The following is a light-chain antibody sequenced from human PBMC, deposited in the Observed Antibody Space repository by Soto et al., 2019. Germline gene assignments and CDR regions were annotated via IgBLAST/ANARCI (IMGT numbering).Light chain of an antibody. CDR3: QQYGSSAPIT. CDR2: GAS. CDR1: QSVTKNN. Sequence: EIGLKTSPGTLSVQTGERATLSCLASQSVTKNNLNWYQQKPGQAPRLLIYGASIRATGIPDRFSGSGSETDFTLTISRLEPEDFALYYCQQYGSSAPITFGQVTLLEIK. V-gene: IGKV3-20*01. J-gene: IGKJ5*01.